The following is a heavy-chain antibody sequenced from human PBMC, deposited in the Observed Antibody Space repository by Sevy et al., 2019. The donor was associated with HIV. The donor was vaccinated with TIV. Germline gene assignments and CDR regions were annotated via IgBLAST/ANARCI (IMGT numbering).Heavy chain of an antibody. CDR1: GGSISSSSYY. Sequence: SETLSLTCTVSGGSISSSSYYWGWIRQPPGKGLEWIGSIYYSGSTYYHPSLKSRVTISVDTSKNQFSMKLSSVTAADTAVYYCARPERGYSSSWFDYWGQGTLVTVSS. CDR2: IYYSGST. J-gene: IGHJ4*02. D-gene: IGHD6-13*01. CDR3: ARPERGYSSSWFDY. V-gene: IGHV4-39*01.